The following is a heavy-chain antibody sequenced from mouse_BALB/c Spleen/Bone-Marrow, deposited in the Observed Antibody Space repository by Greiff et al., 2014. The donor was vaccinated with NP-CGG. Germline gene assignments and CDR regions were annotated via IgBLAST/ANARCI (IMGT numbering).Heavy chain of an antibody. CDR3: ARSMIVYFAMDY. CDR2: INPTSGYA. D-gene: IGHD2-3*01. V-gene: IGHV1-4*01. CDR1: GYTFTGYT. J-gene: IGHJ4*01. Sequence: QVQLQQSGAELARPGASVKMSCKASGYTFTGYTIHWVKQRPGQGLEWIGYINPTSGYANYNQKFKDKATLTADKSSSTAYMQLNSLTSEDSAVFYCARSMIVYFAMDYWGQGTSVTVSS.